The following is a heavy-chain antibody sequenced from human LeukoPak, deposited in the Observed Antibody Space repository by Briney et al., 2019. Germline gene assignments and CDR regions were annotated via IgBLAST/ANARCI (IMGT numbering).Heavy chain of an antibody. CDR2: IYYSGNT. CDR1: GGSISSSSYS. J-gene: IGHJ6*03. CDR3: ARDGAGYCSSTSCYRGGYYYYYMDV. Sequence: SETLSLTCTVSGGSISSSSYSWGWIRQPPGKGLEWIGNIYYSGNTYYNPSLKSRVTISVDTSKNQFSLKLSSVTAADTAVYYCARDGAGYCSSTSCYRGGYYYYYMDVWGKGTTVTVSS. V-gene: IGHV4-39*07. D-gene: IGHD2-2*02.